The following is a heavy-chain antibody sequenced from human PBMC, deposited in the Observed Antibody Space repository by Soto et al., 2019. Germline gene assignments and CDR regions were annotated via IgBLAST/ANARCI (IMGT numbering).Heavy chain of an antibody. J-gene: IGHJ6*02. CDR2: INPSGGST. Sequence: GASLKVSCKASGYTFTSYYMHWVRQAPGQGLEWMGIINPSGGSTSYAQKFQGRVTMTRDTSTSTVYMELSSLRSEDTAVYYCARGHPRDGYNQLYYGMDVWGQGTTVTVSS. D-gene: IGHD5-12*01. CDR3: ARGHPRDGYNQLYYGMDV. CDR1: GYTFTSYY. V-gene: IGHV1-46*01.